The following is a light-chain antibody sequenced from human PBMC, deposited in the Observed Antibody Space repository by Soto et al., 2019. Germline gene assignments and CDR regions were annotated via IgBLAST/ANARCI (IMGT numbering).Light chain of an antibody. J-gene: IGLJ1*01. Sequence: QSVLTQPASVSGSPGQSITISCTGTSSDVGGYNYVSWYQQHPGKAPKLMIYEVSNRPSGVSNRLSGSKSDNTASLTISGLQAEDEADYYCSSYTSSSTLDVFGTGTKLTVL. CDR2: EVS. CDR3: SSYTSSSTLDV. V-gene: IGLV2-14*01. CDR1: SSDVGGYNY.